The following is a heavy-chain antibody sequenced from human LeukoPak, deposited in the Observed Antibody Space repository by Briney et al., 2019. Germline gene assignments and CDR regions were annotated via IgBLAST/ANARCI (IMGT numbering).Heavy chain of an antibody. CDR3: ARGQATVTTWALFDY. D-gene: IGHD4-17*01. V-gene: IGHV4-59*12. CDR1: GGSISSYY. J-gene: IGHJ4*02. CDR2: LYYSGST. Sequence: PSETLSLTCTVSGGSISSYYWSWIRQPPGKGLEWIGYLYYSGSTNYNPSLKSRVTISVDTSKNPFSLKLSSVTAADTAVYYCARGQATVTTWALFDYWGQGTLVTVSS.